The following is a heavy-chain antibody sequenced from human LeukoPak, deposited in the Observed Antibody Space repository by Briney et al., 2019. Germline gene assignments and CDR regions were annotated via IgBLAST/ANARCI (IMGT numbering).Heavy chain of an antibody. V-gene: IGHV4-59*01. D-gene: IGHD3-3*01. CDR2: IYYSGST. J-gene: IGHJ4*02. CDR1: GGSISSYY. Sequence: SETLSLTCTVSGGSISSYYWSWVRQPPGKGLEWIGYIYYSGSTNYNPSLKSRVTISVDTSKNQFSLKLSSVTAADTAVYYCARRITIFGAVDYWGQGTLVTVFS. CDR3: ARRITIFGAVDY.